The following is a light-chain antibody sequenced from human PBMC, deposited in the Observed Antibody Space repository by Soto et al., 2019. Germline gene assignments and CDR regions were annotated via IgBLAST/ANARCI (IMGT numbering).Light chain of an antibody. CDR2: AAS. Sequence: DIQMTQSPSSLSASIGDRVTITCRASPGIGNYLAWYQQKPGKVPKLLIYAASTLQSGVPSRFSGSGSVTDFTLTISSLQPEDVATYYCQQANSFPLTFGGGTKVEIK. CDR3: QQANSFPLT. CDR1: PGIGNY. V-gene: IGKV1-27*01. J-gene: IGKJ4*01.